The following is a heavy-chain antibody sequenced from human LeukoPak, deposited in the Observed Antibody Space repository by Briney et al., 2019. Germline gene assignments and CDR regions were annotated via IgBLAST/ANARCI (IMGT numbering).Heavy chain of an antibody. Sequence: GGSLRLSCAASGFTFSSYAMSWVRQAPGKGLEWVSAISGSGGSTYYADSVKGRFTLSRDNSKNTLYLQMNSLRAEDTAVYYCAGGGNWDDAFDIWGQGTMVTVSS. D-gene: IGHD7-27*01. V-gene: IGHV3-23*01. CDR2: ISGSGGST. CDR3: AGGGNWDDAFDI. J-gene: IGHJ3*02. CDR1: GFTFSSYA.